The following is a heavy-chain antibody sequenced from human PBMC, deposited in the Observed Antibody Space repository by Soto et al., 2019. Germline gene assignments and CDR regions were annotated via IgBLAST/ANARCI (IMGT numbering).Heavy chain of an antibody. CDR2: IWYDGSNK. J-gene: IGHJ2*01. V-gene: IGHV3-33*01. CDR1: GFTFSSYG. CDR3: ARDVMVTAMVMWYFDL. D-gene: IGHD2-21*02. Sequence: QVQLVESGGGVVQPGRSLRLSCAASGFTFSSYGMHWVRQAPGKGLEWVAVIWYDGSNKYYADSVKGRFTISRDNSKNTGYLQMNSLRAEDTAVYYCARDVMVTAMVMWYFDLWGRGTLVTVSS.